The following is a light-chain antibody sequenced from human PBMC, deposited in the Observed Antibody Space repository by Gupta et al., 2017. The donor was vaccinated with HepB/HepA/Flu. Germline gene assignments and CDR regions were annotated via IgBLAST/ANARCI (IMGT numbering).Light chain of an antibody. Sequence: QSALTHPPSAPGSPGQSVTISCTGTSSDVGGYNYVSWYQHHPGKAPKLMIYEVSKRPAGVPGRFSGSKSGNTASLTISGRQAEEEADYYCSSYAGNNNLVFGGGTKLTVL. CDR3: SSYAGNNNLV. V-gene: IGLV2-8*01. CDR2: EVS. CDR1: SSDVGGYNY. J-gene: IGLJ3*02.